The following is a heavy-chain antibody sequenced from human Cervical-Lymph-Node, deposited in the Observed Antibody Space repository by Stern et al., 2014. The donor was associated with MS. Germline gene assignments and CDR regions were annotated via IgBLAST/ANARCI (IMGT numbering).Heavy chain of an antibody. CDR1: GYTFTGYY. CDR3: ARSLNWNDVEDYHYGLDV. J-gene: IGHJ6*02. CDR2: INPNSGDT. V-gene: IGHV1-2*06. Sequence: QVQLGQSGAEVKKPGASVKVPCKASGYTFTGYYLHWGRQAPGQGLEWMGRINPNSGDTKFAQNFQDRVTMTRDTSISTAYMELRRLRSDDTAVYYCARSLNWNDVEDYHYGLDVWGQGTTVTVSS. D-gene: IGHD1-1*01.